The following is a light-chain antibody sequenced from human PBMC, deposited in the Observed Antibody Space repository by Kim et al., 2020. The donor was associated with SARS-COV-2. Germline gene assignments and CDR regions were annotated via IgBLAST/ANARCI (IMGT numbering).Light chain of an antibody. V-gene: IGKV3-11*01. CDR3: QQRSNWPLYT. Sequence: LSPGERATLSCRASQSVSSYLAWYQQKPGQAPRLLIYDASNRATGIPARFSGSGSGTDFTLTISSLEPEDFAVYYCQQRSNWPLYTFGQGTKLGI. CDR1: QSVSSY. CDR2: DAS. J-gene: IGKJ2*01.